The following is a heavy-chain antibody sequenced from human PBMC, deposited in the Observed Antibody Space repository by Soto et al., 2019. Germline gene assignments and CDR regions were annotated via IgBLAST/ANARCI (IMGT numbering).Heavy chain of an antibody. Sequence: EVQLVESGGGLVQPGGSLRLSCAASGFTVSSNYMSWVRQAPGKGLEWVSVIYSGGSTYYADSVKGRFTISRDNSKNTLYLQMNSLRAKDTAVYYCARDDLLGYCSGGSCPGGYWGQGTLVTVSS. CDR2: IYSGGST. V-gene: IGHV3-66*01. CDR3: ARDDLLGYCSGGSCPGGY. J-gene: IGHJ4*02. D-gene: IGHD2-15*01. CDR1: GFTVSSNY.